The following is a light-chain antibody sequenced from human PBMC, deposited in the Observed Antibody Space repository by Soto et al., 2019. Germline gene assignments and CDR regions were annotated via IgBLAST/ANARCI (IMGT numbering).Light chain of an antibody. CDR3: QSYHSGNVV. Sequence: QSALTQPASVSGSPGQSITISCTGTSSDVGGYNYVSWYQHHPGKAPKLLIYDVNNRPSGVSDRFSGSKSGNTASLTISGLQTEDEADYYCQSYHSGNVVFGGGTKLTVL. CDR1: SSDVGGYNY. CDR2: DVN. V-gene: IGLV2-14*01. J-gene: IGLJ2*01.